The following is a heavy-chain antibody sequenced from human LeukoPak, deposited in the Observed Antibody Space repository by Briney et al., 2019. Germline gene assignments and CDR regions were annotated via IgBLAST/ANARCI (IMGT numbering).Heavy chain of an antibody. D-gene: IGHD4-17*01. CDR2: INSDGNST. Sequence: SGGSLRLFCAVSGLTFRSYWMLGVREAPGKGLVWVSRINSDGNSTSYADSVKGRFTISRDNDKNTLDREMNSRRGEDTLLYFYARAGHGDYGWGEGTLVTVSS. V-gene: IGHV3-74*01. CDR3: ARAGHGDYG. J-gene: IGHJ4*02. CDR1: GLTFRSYW.